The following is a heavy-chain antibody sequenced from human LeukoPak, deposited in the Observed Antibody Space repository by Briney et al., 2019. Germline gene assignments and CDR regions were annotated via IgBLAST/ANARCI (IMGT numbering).Heavy chain of an antibody. CDR3: ASDPKLAAAGTGDAFDI. D-gene: IGHD6-13*01. Sequence: SVKVSCNATGDTSTNYAISWMRQATGQGLDWMGWIIPIFATQHYAQKFQGRVTITAEKSTSPAYMELSSLRSEDTAVYYCASDPKLAAAGTGDAFDIWGQGTVVTVSS. J-gene: IGHJ3*02. CDR2: IIPIFATQ. CDR1: GDTSTNYA. V-gene: IGHV1-69*06.